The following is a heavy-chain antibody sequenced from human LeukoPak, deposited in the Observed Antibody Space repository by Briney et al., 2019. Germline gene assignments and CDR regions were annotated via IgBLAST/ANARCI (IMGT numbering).Heavy chain of an antibody. V-gene: IGHV1-69*06. CDR2: IIPIFGTA. D-gene: IGHD3-22*01. J-gene: IGHJ5*02. Sequence: SVKVSCKASGGTFSSYAISWVRQAAGQGREWMGGIIPIFGTANYAQKFQGRVTITADKSTSTAYMELSSLRSEDTAVYYCARGADYYDTDAQMFDPWGQGTLLTVSS. CDR3: ARGADYYDTDAQMFDP. CDR1: GGTFSSYA.